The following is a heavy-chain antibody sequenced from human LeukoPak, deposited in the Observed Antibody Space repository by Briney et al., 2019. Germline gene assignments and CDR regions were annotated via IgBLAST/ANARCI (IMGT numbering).Heavy chain of an antibody. J-gene: IGHJ3*02. CDR3: AKYPELYSSSWDDAFDI. CDR2: IRYDGSNK. Sequence: PGGSLRLSCAASGFTFSSYGMHWVRQAPGKGLEWVAFIRYDGSNKYYADSVKGRFTISRDNSKNTLYLQMNSLRAEDTAVCYCAKYPELYSSSWDDAFDIWGQGTMVTVSS. D-gene: IGHD6-13*01. V-gene: IGHV3-30*02. CDR1: GFTFSSYG.